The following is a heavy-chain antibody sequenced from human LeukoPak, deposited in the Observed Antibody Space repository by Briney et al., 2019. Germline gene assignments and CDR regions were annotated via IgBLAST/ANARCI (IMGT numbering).Heavy chain of an antibody. J-gene: IGHJ4*02. D-gene: IGHD2-2*01. CDR3: AKESCSSTSCYAEGDY. Sequence: GGSLRLSCAASGFTFSSYSMNWVRQAPGKGLEWVSGISGSGGSTYYADSVKGRFTISRDNSKNTLYLQMNSLRAEDTAVYYCAKESCSSTSCYAEGDYWGQGTLVTVSS. V-gene: IGHV3-23*01. CDR1: GFTFSSYS. CDR2: ISGSGGST.